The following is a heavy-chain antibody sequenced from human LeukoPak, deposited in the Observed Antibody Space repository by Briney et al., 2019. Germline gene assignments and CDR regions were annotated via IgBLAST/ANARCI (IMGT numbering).Heavy chain of an antibody. Sequence: GGSLRLSCAASGFNFSTYSTNWVRQAPGKGLEWVSYISRGSSALYYADSVKGRFTISRDNAKNSLYLQVNSLRAEDTAVYYCARVSRYQLLYYMDVWGKGTTVTVSS. V-gene: IGHV3-48*01. J-gene: IGHJ6*03. CDR2: ISRGSSAL. D-gene: IGHD2-2*01. CDR3: ARVSRYQLLYYMDV. CDR1: GFNFSTYS.